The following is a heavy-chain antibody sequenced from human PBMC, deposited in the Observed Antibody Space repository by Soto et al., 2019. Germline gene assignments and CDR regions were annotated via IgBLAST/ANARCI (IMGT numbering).Heavy chain of an antibody. J-gene: IGHJ4*02. CDR3: ARAVGWYGGRYYFAL. Sequence: PGGSLILSCAASGFNFSSYWMHWVRQAPGKGLVWVSRIKSDGSSANYADSVKGRFTISRDNARDTLYLQMNSLRAEDTAMFYCARAVGWYGGRYYFALWGQGILVTGSS. CDR2: IKSDGSSA. D-gene: IGHD1-26*01. V-gene: IGHV3-74*01. CDR1: GFNFSSYW.